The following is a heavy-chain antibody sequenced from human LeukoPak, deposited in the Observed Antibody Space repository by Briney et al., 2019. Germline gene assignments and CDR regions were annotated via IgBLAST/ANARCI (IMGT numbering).Heavy chain of an antibody. Sequence: GGSLRLSCAASGFTFSSYAMHWVRQAPGKGLEWVAVISYDGSNKYYADSVKGRFTISRDNSKNTLYLQMNSLRAEDTAEYYCARESDKWQQLVSYWGQGTLVTVSS. CDR2: ISYDGSNK. CDR3: ARESDKWQQLVSY. V-gene: IGHV3-30-3*01. J-gene: IGHJ4*02. CDR1: GFTFSSYA. D-gene: IGHD6-13*01.